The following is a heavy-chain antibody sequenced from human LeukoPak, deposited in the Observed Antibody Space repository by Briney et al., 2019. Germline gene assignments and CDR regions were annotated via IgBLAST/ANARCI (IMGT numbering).Heavy chain of an antibody. Sequence: GESLKISCKGSGYSFTNYWIGWVRQAPGKGLEWVAVIWYDGSNKYYADSVKGRFTISRDNSKNTLYLQMNSLRAEDTAVYYCARGYCSGGSCYETYHDAFDIWGQGTMVTVSS. J-gene: IGHJ3*02. CDR1: GYSFTNYW. CDR3: ARGYCSGGSCYETYHDAFDI. V-gene: IGHV3-33*01. D-gene: IGHD2-15*01. CDR2: IWYDGSNK.